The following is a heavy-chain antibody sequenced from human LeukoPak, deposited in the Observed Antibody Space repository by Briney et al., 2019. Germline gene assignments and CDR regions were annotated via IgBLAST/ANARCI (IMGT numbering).Heavy chain of an antibody. CDR2: INHSGST. CDR3: ASGKYYDILTGHYNFDY. J-gene: IGHJ4*02. D-gene: IGHD3-9*01. Sequence: PSETPSLTCAVYGGSFSGYYWSWIRQPPGKGLEWIGEINHSGSTNYNPSLKSRVTISVDTSKNQFSLKLSSVTAADTAVYYCASGKYYDILTGHYNFDYWGQGTLVTVSS. CDR1: GGSFSGYY. V-gene: IGHV4-34*01.